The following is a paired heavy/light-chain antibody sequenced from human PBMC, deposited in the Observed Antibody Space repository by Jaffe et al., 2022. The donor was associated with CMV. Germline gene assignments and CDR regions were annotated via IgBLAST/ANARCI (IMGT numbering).Heavy chain of an antibody. CDR1: GFTFSSYW. CDR2: INQDGSKT. V-gene: IGHV3-7*03. CDR3: ARAGTAGDFDY. J-gene: IGHJ4*02. Sequence: EMLLVESGGGLVQPGGSLRLSCAGSGFTFSSYWMTWVRQAPGRGLEWVANINQDGSKTYYVDSVKGRFTISRDNAKNSQSLQMNSLSGEDTAVYYCARAGTAGDFDYWGQGTLVTVSS. D-gene: IGHD1-1*01.
Light chain of an antibody. Sequence: ENVLTQSPGTLSLSPGERATLSCRASQSVTNNYLSWYQQKPGQAPRLLIYGASSRATGIPDRFSGSGSGTDFTLTIRRLEPEDFAVYYCQQNGGSFGGGTKVEIK. CDR1: QSVTNNY. CDR3: QQNGGS. CDR2: GAS. V-gene: IGKV3-20*01. J-gene: IGKJ4*01.